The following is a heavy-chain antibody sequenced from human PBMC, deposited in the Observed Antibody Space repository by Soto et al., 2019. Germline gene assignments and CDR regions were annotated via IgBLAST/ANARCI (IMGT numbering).Heavy chain of an antibody. J-gene: IGHJ5*02. CDR1: GGSITGYY. Sequence: QVQLQESGPGLVQPSETLSLTCTVSGGSITGYYWSWIRQPPGKGPELIGNIHYSGSTNYNPSLKSRVTISVDTSKNQFSLRLSSVTAAETAVYYCARHSYYSNPLRFDPWGQGTLVTVSS. D-gene: IGHD4-4*01. CDR2: IHYSGST. V-gene: IGHV4-59*08. CDR3: ARHSYYSNPLRFDP.